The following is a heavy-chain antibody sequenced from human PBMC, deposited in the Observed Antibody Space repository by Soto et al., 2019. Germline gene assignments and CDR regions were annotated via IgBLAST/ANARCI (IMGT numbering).Heavy chain of an antibody. CDR1: GDSITSVKW. D-gene: IGHD2-2*01. J-gene: IGHJ4*02. CDR2: IYHSGSS. V-gene: IGHV4-4*02. Sequence: SVTLCLTCAVSGDSITSVKWWSWIRQPPGKGLQWIGEIYHSGSSKYNPSLKSRVIISVDNSKNTLFLRMNSLRAEDTAVYYCAKKGLPAAVKYFFDYWGQGTLVTVSS. CDR3: AKKGLPAAVKYFFDY.